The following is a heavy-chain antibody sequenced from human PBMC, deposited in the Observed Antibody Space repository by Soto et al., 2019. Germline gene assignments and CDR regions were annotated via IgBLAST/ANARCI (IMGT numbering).Heavy chain of an antibody. CDR1: GYTFTGYY. Sequence: ASVKVSCKASGYTFTGYYLNWVRQAPGQGLEWLGWINPNRGGTNYAQKFQGRVTMTSDTSISTVYMELSRLRSHDTAVYYCARDLVSIFGVVGGYYGMDVWGQGTTVTVSS. V-gene: IGHV1-2*02. CDR2: INPNRGGT. CDR3: ARDLVSIFGVVGGYYGMDV. D-gene: IGHD3-3*01. J-gene: IGHJ6*02.